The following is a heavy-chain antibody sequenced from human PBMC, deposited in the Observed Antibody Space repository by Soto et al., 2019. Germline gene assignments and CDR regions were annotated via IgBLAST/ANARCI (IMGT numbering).Heavy chain of an antibody. D-gene: IGHD3-3*01. CDR1: RGSISSGDYY. Sequence: TLSLTCTVSRGSISSGDYYWSWIREPPGKGLAWIGYIYYSGSTYYNPSLKSRVTISVDTSKNQFSLKLSSVTAADTAVYYCATFKYYNFWSGYYYFDYWGQVTLVTVS. J-gene: IGHJ4*02. CDR3: ATFKYYNFWSGYYYFDY. V-gene: IGHV4-30-4*01. CDR2: IYYSGST.